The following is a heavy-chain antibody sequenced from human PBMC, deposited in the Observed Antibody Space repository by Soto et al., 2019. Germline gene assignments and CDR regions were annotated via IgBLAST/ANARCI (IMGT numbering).Heavy chain of an antibody. J-gene: IGHJ4*02. D-gene: IGHD2-2*01. CDR2: VSADGASS. Sequence: QLLESGGGLVQPGGSLRLSCEGSGFTFSSFAMGWVRQAPGKGLEWLSSVSADGASSFSADSVRGRFRVSRDNSKNTLFLQMRTLRVEDTAVYYCAKTRQAPVGTHFFDLWGQGTQVTVSS. CDR3: AKTRQAPVGTHFFDL. V-gene: IGHV3-23*01. CDR1: GFTFSSFA.